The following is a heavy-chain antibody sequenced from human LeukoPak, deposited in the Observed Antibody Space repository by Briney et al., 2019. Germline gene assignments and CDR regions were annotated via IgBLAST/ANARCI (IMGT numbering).Heavy chain of an antibody. J-gene: IGHJ4*02. D-gene: IGHD3-9*01. Sequence: PGGSLRLSCAASRFTFSSHWMSWVRQAPGKGLEWVANIKQDGSEKYYVDSVKGRFTISRDNAKNTLYLQMNSLRAEDTAVYYCARGGYLLRYYDWLDDWGQGTLVTVSS. CDR2: IKQDGSEK. CDR1: RFTFSSHW. CDR3: ARGGYLLRYYDWLDD. V-gene: IGHV3-7*01.